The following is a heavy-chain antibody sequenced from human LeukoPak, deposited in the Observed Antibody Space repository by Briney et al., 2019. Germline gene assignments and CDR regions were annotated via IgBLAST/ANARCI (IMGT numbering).Heavy chain of an antibody. Sequence: PSASLSLTCTVSGGSISHYYWTWIRQPPGKVLDWIGYIYYSDVANYNPSLKSRVSISVDTSKNQFSLKLSSVTAADTAVYYCARRRYCTNGVCPFDYWGQGTLVTVSS. CDR3: ARRRYCTNGVCPFDY. CDR1: GGSISHYY. V-gene: IGHV4-59*12. CDR2: IYYSDVA. J-gene: IGHJ4*02. D-gene: IGHD2-8*01.